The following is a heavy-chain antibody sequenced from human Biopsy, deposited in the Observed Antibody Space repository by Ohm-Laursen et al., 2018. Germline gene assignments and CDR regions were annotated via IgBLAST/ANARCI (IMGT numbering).Heavy chain of an antibody. CDR2: INCKTGAT. Sequence: ASVKVSCNASSYTFTNYNIHWMRQAPGQGLEWLGYINCKTGATNYVQKFQGTATMTRDTSISTAYLALGSLRSADTAIYYCARDPLNGHKHFDYWGQGSLVTVSS. CDR3: ARDPLNGHKHFDY. CDR1: SYTFTNYN. J-gene: IGHJ4*02. V-gene: IGHV1-2*02. D-gene: IGHD2-8*01.